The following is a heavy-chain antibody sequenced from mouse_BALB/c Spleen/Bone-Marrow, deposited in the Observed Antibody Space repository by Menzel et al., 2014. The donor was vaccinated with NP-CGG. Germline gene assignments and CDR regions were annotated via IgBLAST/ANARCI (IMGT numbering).Heavy chain of an antibody. CDR3: ARDRGDYVFAY. CDR2: IWAGGST. CDR1: GFSLTSYG. D-gene: IGHD2-4*01. V-gene: IGHV2-9*02. J-gene: IGHJ3*01. Sequence: QVQLQQPGPGLVAPSQSLSITCTVSGFSLTSYGVHWVRQPPGKGLEWLGVIWAGGSTNYNSALMSRLSISKDNSKSXVFLKMNRLQTDDTAMYYCARDRGDYVFAYWGQGTLVTVSA.